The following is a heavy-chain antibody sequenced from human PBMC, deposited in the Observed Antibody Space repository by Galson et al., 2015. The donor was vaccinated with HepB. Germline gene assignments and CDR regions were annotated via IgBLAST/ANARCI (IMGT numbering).Heavy chain of an antibody. D-gene: IGHD2-15*01. V-gene: IGHV1-18*04. CDR1: GYSFTSHG. CDR2: IDSYNNNT. Sequence: SVKVSCKASGYSFTSHGIAWVRQAPGQGLEWMGWIDSYNNNTNFAQKFQGRVTMTTDTSTSTAYMDLRSLRSDDTAVYHCARLRKQGGYLDYWGQGTLVTVSS. J-gene: IGHJ4*02. CDR3: ARLRKQGGYLDY.